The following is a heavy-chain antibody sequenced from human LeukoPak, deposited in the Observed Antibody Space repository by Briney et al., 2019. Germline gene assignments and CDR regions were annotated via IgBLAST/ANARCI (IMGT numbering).Heavy chain of an antibody. Sequence: PGGSLRPSCAASGFTFSDYYMSWIRQAPGKGLEWVSYISSSGSTIYYADSVKGRFTSSRDNAKNSLYLQMNSLRAEDTAVYYCARVGSIAAAGTVDCWGQGTLVTVSS. V-gene: IGHV3-11*04. D-gene: IGHD6-13*01. J-gene: IGHJ4*02. CDR2: ISSSGSTI. CDR3: ARVGSIAAAGTVDC. CDR1: GFTFSDYY.